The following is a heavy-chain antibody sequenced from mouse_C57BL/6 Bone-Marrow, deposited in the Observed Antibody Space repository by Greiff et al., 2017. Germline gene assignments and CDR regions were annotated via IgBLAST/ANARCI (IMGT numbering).Heavy chain of an antibody. Sequence: QVQLQQPGPELVKPGASVKVSCKASGYTFTSYCMHWVKQRPGQGLEWIGRIHPSDSDTNYNQKFKGKATLTVDKSSSTAYMLLSSLTSEDSAVYYCARWGVTTGYWLAYWGQGTLVTVSA. CDR2: IHPSDSDT. V-gene: IGHV1-74*01. CDR1: GYTFTSYC. CDR3: ARWGVTTGYWLAY. J-gene: IGHJ3*01. D-gene: IGHD2-2*01.